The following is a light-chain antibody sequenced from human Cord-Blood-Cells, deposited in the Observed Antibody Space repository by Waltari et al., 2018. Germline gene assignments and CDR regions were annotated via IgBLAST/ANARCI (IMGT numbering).Light chain of an antibody. V-gene: IGLV1-40*01. J-gene: IGLJ7*01. CDR1: SSNIGAGYD. CDR2: GNS. Sequence: SVLTPRPSVSGAPGQRVTISCTGSSSNIGAGYDVHWYQQLPGKAPKLLIYGNSNRPSGLPDRFSGPKSCFSAIRPITGFKPEATVYDYAKPYDTRLSGTWMFGGCTE. CDR3: KPYDTRLSGTWM.